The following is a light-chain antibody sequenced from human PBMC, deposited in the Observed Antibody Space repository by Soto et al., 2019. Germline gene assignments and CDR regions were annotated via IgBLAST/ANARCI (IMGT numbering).Light chain of an antibody. V-gene: IGKV3-11*01. CDR1: QSVSID. CDR2: DAS. J-gene: IGKJ3*01. CDR3: QHRHN. Sequence: EVVLTQSPATLSLSPGDRATRSCRASQSVSIDLAWYQQKPGQAPRLLIYDASNRATGIPARFSGSGSGTDFTLTISSLEPEDFAVYYCQHRHNFGPGTKVDIK.